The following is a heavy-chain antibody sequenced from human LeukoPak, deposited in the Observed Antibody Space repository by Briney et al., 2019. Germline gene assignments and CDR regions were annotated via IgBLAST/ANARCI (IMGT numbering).Heavy chain of an antibody. V-gene: IGHV3-30*04. CDR3: AKDPRDHSYGWSWRYLDY. D-gene: IGHD5-18*01. CDR1: GFTFSSYA. CDR2: ISYDGSNK. Sequence: PGRSLRLSCAASGFTFSSYAMHWVRQAPGKGLEWVAVISYDGSNKYYSDSVKGRFTISRDNSKNTLYLQMNSLRPEDTAVYYCAKDPRDHSYGWSWRYLDYWGQGTLVTVSS. J-gene: IGHJ4*02.